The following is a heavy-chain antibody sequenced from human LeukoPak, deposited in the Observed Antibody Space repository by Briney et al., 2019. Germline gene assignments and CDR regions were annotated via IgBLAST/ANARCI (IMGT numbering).Heavy chain of an antibody. D-gene: IGHD3-16*02. CDR1: GFTFSSYA. V-gene: IGHV3-23*01. CDR3: ATFVYDYVWGSYHDAFDI. Sequence: GGSLRLSCAASGFTFSSYAMNWVRQAPGKGLEWVSAISGSGGSTYYADSVKGRFTISRDNAKNSLYLQMNSLRAEDTAVYYCATFVYDYVWGSYHDAFDIWGQGTMVTVSS. J-gene: IGHJ3*02. CDR2: ISGSGGST.